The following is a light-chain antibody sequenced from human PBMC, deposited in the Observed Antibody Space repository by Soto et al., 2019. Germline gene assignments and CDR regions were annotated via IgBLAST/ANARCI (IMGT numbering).Light chain of an antibody. CDR2: EGS. J-gene: IGLJ1*01. Sequence: QSGLTQPASVSGSPGQSITISCTGTSSDVGSYNLVSWYQQHPGKAPKLMIYEGSKRPSGVSNRFSGSKSDNTASLTISGLQAEDEADYYCCSNAGSNSYVFGTGTKVPVL. V-gene: IGLV2-23*01. CDR3: CSNAGSNSYV. CDR1: SSDVGSYNL.